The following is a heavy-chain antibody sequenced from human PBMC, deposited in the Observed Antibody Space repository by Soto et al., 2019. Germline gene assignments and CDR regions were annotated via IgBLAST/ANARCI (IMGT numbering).Heavy chain of an antibody. Sequence: QVQLVESGGGVDQPGRSLRLSCAASGFTYSSYGMHWVRQAPGKGLEWVAVISYDGSNKYYADSVKGRFTISRDNSKNTLYLQMNSLRAEDTAVYYCAKGMPVDYWGQGTLVTVSS. CDR2: ISYDGSNK. V-gene: IGHV3-30*18. J-gene: IGHJ4*02. D-gene: IGHD2-2*01. CDR3: AKGMPVDY. CDR1: GFTYSSYG.